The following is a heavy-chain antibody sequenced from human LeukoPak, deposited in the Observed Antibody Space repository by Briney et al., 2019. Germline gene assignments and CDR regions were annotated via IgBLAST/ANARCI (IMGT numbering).Heavy chain of an antibody. CDR3: ARDQVRRPITVAGIINSFDY. V-gene: IGHV3-21*01. Sequence: GGSLRLSCEVTGFNFRDYTMNWVRQAPGKGLEWVSSISSISNHIYYADSVKGRFTISRDNAKNSLYLQMNSLRAEDTAVYYCARDQVRRPITVAGIINSFDYWGQGTLVTVSS. J-gene: IGHJ4*02. D-gene: IGHD6-19*01. CDR2: ISSISNHI. CDR1: GFNFRDYT.